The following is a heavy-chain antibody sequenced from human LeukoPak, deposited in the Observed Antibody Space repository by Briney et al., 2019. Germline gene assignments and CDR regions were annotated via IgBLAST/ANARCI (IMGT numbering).Heavy chain of an antibody. CDR3: ERSAVPGYYDILTGYYDTYYYYYYMDV. Sequence: GESLKISFNGTGYSFTSYWIGWVRQMPGKGLEWMGIIYPGDSDTRYSPSFQGQVTISADKSISTAYLESSSLKASDTAMYYCERSAVPGYYDILTGYYDTYYYYYYMDVWGKGTTVTVSS. V-gene: IGHV5-51*01. CDR1: GYSFTSYW. J-gene: IGHJ6*03. D-gene: IGHD3-9*01. CDR2: IYPGDSDT.